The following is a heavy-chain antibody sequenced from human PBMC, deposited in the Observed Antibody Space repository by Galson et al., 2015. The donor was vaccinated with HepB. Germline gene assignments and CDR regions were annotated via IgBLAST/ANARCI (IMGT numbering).Heavy chain of an antibody. V-gene: IGHV6-1*01. CDR3: ARDTPSSSWPNSHDAFDI. Sequence: CAISGDSVSSNSAAWNWLRQSPSRGLEWLGRTYYRSKWYNDYAVSVKSRITINPDTSKNQFSLQLNSVTPEDTAVYYCARDTPSSSWPNSHDAFDIWGQGTMVTVSS. CDR2: TYYRSKWYN. D-gene: IGHD6-13*01. J-gene: IGHJ3*02. CDR1: GDSVSSNSAA.